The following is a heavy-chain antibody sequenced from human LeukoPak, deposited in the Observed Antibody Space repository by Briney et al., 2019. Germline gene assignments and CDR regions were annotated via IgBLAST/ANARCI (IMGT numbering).Heavy chain of an antibody. CDR3: ARGRSGYYHDDAFDI. Sequence: GASVKVSCKASGGTFSSYAISWVRQAPGQGLEWMGGIIPIFGTANYAQKFQGRVTITADESTSTAYMELRSLRSEDTAVYYCARGRSGYYHDDAFDIWGQGTVVTVSS. J-gene: IGHJ3*02. D-gene: IGHD3-22*01. CDR1: GGTFSSYA. V-gene: IGHV1-69*13. CDR2: IIPIFGTA.